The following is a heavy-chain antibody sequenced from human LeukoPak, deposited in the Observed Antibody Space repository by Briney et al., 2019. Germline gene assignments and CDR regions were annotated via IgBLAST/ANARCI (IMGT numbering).Heavy chain of an antibody. J-gene: IGHJ5*02. CDR2: IYTSGST. D-gene: IGHD4-11*01. CDR1: GGSISSYY. CDR3: ARRNNDYSNWFDP. V-gene: IGHV4-4*07. Sequence: PSETLSLTCTVSGGSISSYYWSWIRQPAGKGLEWIGRIYTSGSTYYNPSLNSRVTISVDTSKNQFSLKLSSVTAADTAVYYCARRNNDYSNWFDPWGQGTLVTVSS.